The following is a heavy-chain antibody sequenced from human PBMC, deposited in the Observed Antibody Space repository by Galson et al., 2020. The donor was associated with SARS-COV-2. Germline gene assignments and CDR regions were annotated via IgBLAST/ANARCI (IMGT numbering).Heavy chain of an antibody. J-gene: IGHJ4*02. Sequence: GGSLRLSCAASGFTFSGYGMHWVRKAPGKGLEWVAFIPYYGSDKYYANSVKGRFTISRDNSKNTLHLQMTSLRADDTAVYYCAKDLEYSSGWYFDYWGQGTLVTVSS. CDR1: GFTFSGYG. CDR3: AKDLEYSSGWYFDY. D-gene: IGHD6-19*01. CDR2: IPYYGSDK. V-gene: IGHV3-30*02.